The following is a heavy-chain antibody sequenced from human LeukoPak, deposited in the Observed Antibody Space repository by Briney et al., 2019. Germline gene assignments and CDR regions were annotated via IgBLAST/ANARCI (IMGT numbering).Heavy chain of an antibody. V-gene: IGHV4-4*02. CDR3: ARATPMGATEERDAFDI. D-gene: IGHD1-26*01. CDR2: IYHSGST. CDR1: GGSITSSNW. J-gene: IGHJ3*02. Sequence: SETLPLTCAVSGGSITSSNWWSWVRQPPGKGLEWIGEIYHSGSTNYNPSLKSRVTISVDSSKNQFSLKLSSVTAADTAVYYCARATPMGATEERDAFDIWGQGTMVTVSS.